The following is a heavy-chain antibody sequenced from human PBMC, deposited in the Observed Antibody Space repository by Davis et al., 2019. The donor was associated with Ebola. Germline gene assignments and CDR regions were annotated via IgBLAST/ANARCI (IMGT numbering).Heavy chain of an antibody. D-gene: IGHD6-6*01. CDR2: ISGSGDLP. Sequence: PGGSLRLSCAASGFSFNSYPISWLRQAPGKGLEWVSAISGSGDLPQYADSVMGRFTVSRDNSKNTVFLQMNSLRVEDTAHYYCAQGSSPDNWGPGTLVTVSS. V-gene: IGHV3-23*01. CDR3: AQGSSPDN. CDR1: GFSFNSYP. J-gene: IGHJ4*02.